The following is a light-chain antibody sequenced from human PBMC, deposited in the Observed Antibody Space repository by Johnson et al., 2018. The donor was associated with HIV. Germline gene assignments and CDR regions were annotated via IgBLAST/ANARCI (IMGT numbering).Light chain of an antibody. CDR2: DNN. CDR1: SSNIENNY. CDR3: GTWDSSLSAYV. V-gene: IGLV1-51*01. Sequence: QSVLTQPPSVSAAPGQKVTISCSGSSSNIENNYVSWYQQLPGTAPKLLIYDNNKRPSGIPDQFSGSKSGPSATLGITGLQTGAEADYYCGTWDSSLSAYVFGTGTKVTVL. J-gene: IGLJ1*01.